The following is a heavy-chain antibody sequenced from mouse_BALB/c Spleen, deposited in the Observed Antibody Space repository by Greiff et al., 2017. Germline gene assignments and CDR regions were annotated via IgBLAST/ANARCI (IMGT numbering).Heavy chain of an antibody. D-gene: IGHD2-1*01. CDR1: GYSFTGYF. V-gene: IGHV1-20*02. CDR2: INPYNGDT. Sequence: EVMLVESGPELVKPGASVKISCKASGYSFTGYFMNWVMQSHGKSLEWIGRINPYNGDTFYNQKFKGKATLTVDKSSSTAHMELRSLASEDSAVYYCARYGNYDAMDYWGQGTSVTVSS. J-gene: IGHJ4*01. CDR3: ARYGNYDAMDY.